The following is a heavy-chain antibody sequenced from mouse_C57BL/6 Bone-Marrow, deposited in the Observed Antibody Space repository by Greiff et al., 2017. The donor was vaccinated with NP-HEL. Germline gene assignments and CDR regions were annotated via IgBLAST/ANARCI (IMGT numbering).Heavy chain of an antibody. CDR1: GYAFSSSW. J-gene: IGHJ2*01. CDR3: ARYPVPY. V-gene: IGHV1-82*01. CDR2: IYPGDGDT. D-gene: IGHD1-1*01. Sequence: QVQLQQSGPELVKPGASVKISCKASGYAFSSSWMNWVKQTPGKGLEWIGRIYPGDGDTNYNGKFKGKATLTADKSSSTAYMQLSSLTSEDSAVYFCARYPVPYWGQGTTLTVSS.